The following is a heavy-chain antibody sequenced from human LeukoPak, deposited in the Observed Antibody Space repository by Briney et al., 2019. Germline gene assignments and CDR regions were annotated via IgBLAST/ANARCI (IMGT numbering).Heavy chain of an antibody. J-gene: IGHJ4*02. D-gene: IGHD6-19*01. V-gene: IGHV3-21*01. Sequence: GGSLRLSCAASGFTFSSYSMNWVRQAPGKGLEWVSSISSSSSYIYYADSVKGRFTISRDNSKNTLYLQMNSLRAEDTAVYYCARAQLAYSSGYSGEFDYWGQGTLVTVSS. CDR2: ISSSSSYI. CDR3: ARAQLAYSSGYSGEFDY. CDR1: GFTFSSYS.